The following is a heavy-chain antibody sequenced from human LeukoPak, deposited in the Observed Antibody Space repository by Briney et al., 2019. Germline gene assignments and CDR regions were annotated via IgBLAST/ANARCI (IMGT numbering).Heavy chain of an antibody. CDR1: GGSISSYY. J-gene: IGHJ4*02. CDR3: STSGWYLLPGVY. D-gene: IGHD6-19*01. CDR2: IYYSGST. V-gene: IGHV4-39*01. Sequence: SETLSLTCTVSGGSISSYYWGWIRQPPGKGLEWIGSIYYSGSTYYNPSLESRVTISVDTSKNQFSLKLSSVTAADTAVYYCSTSGWYLLPGVYWGQGTLVTVSS.